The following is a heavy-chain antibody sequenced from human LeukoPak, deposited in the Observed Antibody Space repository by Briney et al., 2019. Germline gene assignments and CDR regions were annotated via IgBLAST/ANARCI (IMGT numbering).Heavy chain of an antibody. V-gene: IGHV3-30*02. D-gene: IGHD1-26*01. CDR3: AKDAGGSYSQTIDY. CDR2: IRYDGNNK. CDR1: GFTFSSYG. J-gene: IGHJ4*02. Sequence: GGSLRLSCAASGFTFSSYGMHWVRQAPGKGLEWVAFIRYDGNNKFHADSVRDRFTVSRDNSKNTLCLQMNGLRSEDTAVYYCAKDAGGSYSQTIDYWGQGTRVTVSS.